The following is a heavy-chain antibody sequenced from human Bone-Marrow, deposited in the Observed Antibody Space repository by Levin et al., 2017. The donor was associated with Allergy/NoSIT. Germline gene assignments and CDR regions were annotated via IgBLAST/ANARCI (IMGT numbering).Heavy chain of an antibody. Sequence: GGSLRLSCTASPHTFGDYAVSWFRQAPGKGLEWVALVRKTASGGTTEYAASVKGRFTVSRDDSKRIAYLQMNSLETEDTAVYYCTRTVQYLQGVRWFDPWGQGTLVTVSS. CDR3: TRTVQYLQGVRWFDP. CDR1: PHTFGDYA. D-gene: IGHD2-2*02. V-gene: IGHV3-49*03. J-gene: IGHJ5*02. CDR2: VRKTASGGTT.